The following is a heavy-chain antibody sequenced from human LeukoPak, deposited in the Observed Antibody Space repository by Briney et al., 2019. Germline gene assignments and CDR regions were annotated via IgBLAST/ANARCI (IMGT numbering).Heavy chain of an antibody. CDR1: GYTFTGYY. Sequence: ASVKVSCKASGYTFTGYYMHWVRQAPGQGPEWMGWVDPNSGGTNYAQKLQGRVTMTTDTSTSTAYMELRSLRSDDTAVYYCARWVVVPAANFDYWGQGTLVTVSS. J-gene: IGHJ4*02. V-gene: IGHV1-2*02. D-gene: IGHD2-2*01. CDR2: VDPNSGGT. CDR3: ARWVVVPAANFDY.